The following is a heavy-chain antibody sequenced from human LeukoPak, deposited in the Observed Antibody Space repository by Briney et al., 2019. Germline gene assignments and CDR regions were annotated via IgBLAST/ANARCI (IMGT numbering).Heavy chain of an antibody. CDR3: ARAGDKLLNWFDP. CDR2: INHSGST. Sequence: SETLSLTCAVYGGSFSGYYWSWIRQPPGKGLEWIGEINHSGSTNYNPSLKSRVTISVDTSKNQFSLKLSSVTAADTAVYYCARAGDKLLNWFDPWGQGTLVTVSS. J-gene: IGHJ5*02. V-gene: IGHV4-34*01. CDR1: GGSFSGYY. D-gene: IGHD1-14*01.